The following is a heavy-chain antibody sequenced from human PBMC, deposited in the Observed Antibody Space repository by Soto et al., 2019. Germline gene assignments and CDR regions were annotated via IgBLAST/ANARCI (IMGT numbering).Heavy chain of an antibody. V-gene: IGHV1-18*01. CDR3: ASFSIAATDPYGMVV. CDR2: ISAYNGNT. CDR1: GYTFTSYG. J-gene: IGHJ6*02. D-gene: IGHD6-13*01. Sequence: QVQLVQSGAEVKKPGASVKVSCKASGYTFTSYGISWVRQAPGQGLEWMGWISAYNGNTNYAQKLQGRVTMTTDTPTSTAYMELRRLRSYYTAVYYCASFSIAATDPYGMVVWGQGTTVTVSS.